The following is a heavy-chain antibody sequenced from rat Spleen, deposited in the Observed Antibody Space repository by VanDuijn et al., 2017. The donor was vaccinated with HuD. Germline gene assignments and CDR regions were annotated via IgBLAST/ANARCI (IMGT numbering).Heavy chain of an antibody. CDR3: ARRHYGYTDYFDY. D-gene: IGHD1-9*01. J-gene: IGHJ2*01. V-gene: IGHV5-25*01. CDR1: GFTFSNYD. Sequence: EVQLMESGGGLVQPGRSMKLSCAASGFTFSNYDMAWVRQTPTKGLEWVASISPSGGGTYYRDSVKGRFTISRDNAKSTLSLQMDSLRSEDTATYYCARRHYGYTDYFDYWGQGVMVTVSS. CDR2: ISPSGGGT.